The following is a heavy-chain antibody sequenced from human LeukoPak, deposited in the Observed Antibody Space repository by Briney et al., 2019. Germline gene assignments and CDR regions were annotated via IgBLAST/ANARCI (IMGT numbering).Heavy chain of an antibody. CDR3: ARTAGSGYPGMAFDI. CDR2: INHSGST. V-gene: IGHV4-34*01. D-gene: IGHD3-22*01. CDR1: GGSISSYY. J-gene: IGHJ3*02. Sequence: SETLSLTCTVSGGSISSYYWSWIRQPPGKGLEWIGEINHSGSTNYNPSLKSRVTISVDTSKNQFSLKLSSVTAADTAVYYCARTAGSGYPGMAFDIWGQGTMVTVSS.